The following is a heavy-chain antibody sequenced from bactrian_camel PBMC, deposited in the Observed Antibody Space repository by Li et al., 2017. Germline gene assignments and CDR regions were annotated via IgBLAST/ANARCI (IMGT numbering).Heavy chain of an antibody. CDR1: GSTHMSSFC. CDR2: IDHDGRT. J-gene: IGHJ6*01. D-gene: IGHD5*01. Sequence: HVQLVESGGGSVQAGGSLSVSCLASGSTHMSSFCMAWYRQTPGKEREGVAGIDHDGRTSVADSVKGRFNVYRDNAKNTLYLQMDSLKPEDTAVYYCAADWGNFYAPEAFGDWCQGTQVTVS. V-gene: IGHV3S53*01. CDR3: AADWGNFYAPEAFGD.